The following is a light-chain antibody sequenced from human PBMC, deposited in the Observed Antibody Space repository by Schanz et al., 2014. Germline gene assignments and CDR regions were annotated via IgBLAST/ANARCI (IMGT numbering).Light chain of an antibody. Sequence: DIQMTQSPSSLSASVGDRVTITCRASQSISSYLNWYQQKPGKAPKLLIYDASNLETGVPSRFSGSGSGTDFTLTISSLQPEDFATYYCEQSNRVPFTFGPGTEVNVK. V-gene: IGKV1-39*01. CDR2: DAS. CDR1: QSISSY. CDR3: EQSNRVPFT. J-gene: IGKJ3*01.